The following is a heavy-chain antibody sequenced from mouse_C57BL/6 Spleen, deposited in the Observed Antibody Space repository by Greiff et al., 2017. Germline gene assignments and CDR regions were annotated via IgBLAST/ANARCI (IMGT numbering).Heavy chain of an antibody. Sequence: VQLQQPGAELVKPGASVKMSCKASGYTFTSYWITWVKQRPGQGLEWIGDIYPGSGSTNYNEKFKSKATLTVDTSSSTAYMQLSSLTSEDSAVYYCARSGDGGNYFDYWGQGTTLTVSS. CDR3: ARSGDGGNYFDY. V-gene: IGHV1-55*01. D-gene: IGHD1-2*01. CDR1: GYTFTSYW. J-gene: IGHJ2*01. CDR2: IYPGSGST.